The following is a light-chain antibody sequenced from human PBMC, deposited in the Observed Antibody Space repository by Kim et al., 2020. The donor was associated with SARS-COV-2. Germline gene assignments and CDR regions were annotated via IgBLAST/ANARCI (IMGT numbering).Light chain of an antibody. V-gene: IGLV2-8*01. Sequence: GQSVPISCTGTSGDVGGNNYVSWYQQHPGKAPKFMIYEVSKRPSGVPDRFSGSKSGNTASLTVSGLQAEDEADYYCSSYAGSNNWVFGGGTKVTVL. CDR2: EVS. CDR3: SSYAGSNNWV. CDR1: SGDVGGNNY. J-gene: IGLJ3*02.